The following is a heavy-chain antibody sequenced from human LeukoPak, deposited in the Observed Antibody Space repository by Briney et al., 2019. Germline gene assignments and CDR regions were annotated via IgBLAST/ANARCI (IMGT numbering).Heavy chain of an antibody. Sequence: ASVKVSCKASGYTFTGYYMHWVRQAPGQGLEWMGWINPNSGGTNYAQKFQGRVTMTRDTSISTAYMELSRLRSDDTAVYYCARDRNYYDSSGYDVFDIWGQGTMVTVSS. J-gene: IGHJ3*02. CDR3: ARDRNYYDSSGYDVFDI. CDR2: INPNSGGT. CDR1: GYTFTGYY. V-gene: IGHV1-2*02. D-gene: IGHD3-22*01.